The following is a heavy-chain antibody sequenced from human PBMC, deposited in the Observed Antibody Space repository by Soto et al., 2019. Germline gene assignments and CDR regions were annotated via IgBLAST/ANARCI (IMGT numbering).Heavy chain of an antibody. V-gene: IGHV1-18*01. CDR3: SRDRGYNGSYGWFDP. CDR2: ISAYNGNT. Sequence: QVQLVQSGAEVKKPGASVKVSCKASGYTFTSYGISWVRQAPGQGLEWMGRISAYNGNTNYAQKLQGRVTMTTDTPTHAAYMELRSLRSDDTAVYYFSRDRGYNGSYGWFDPWRQGTLVTVSS. J-gene: IGHJ5*02. D-gene: IGHD1-26*01. CDR1: GYTFTSYG.